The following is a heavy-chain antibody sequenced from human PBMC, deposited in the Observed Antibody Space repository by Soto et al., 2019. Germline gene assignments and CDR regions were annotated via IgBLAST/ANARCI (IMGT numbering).Heavy chain of an antibody. D-gene: IGHD3-10*01. J-gene: IGHJ3*02. CDR1: GFTFSSYS. CDR3: ARFGPFTGELFTEDAFDI. CDR2: ISSSSSYI. Sequence: GGSLRLSCAASGFTFSSYSMNWVRQAPGKGLEWVSSISSSSSYIYYADSVKGRFTISRDNAKNSLYLQMNSLRAEDTAVYYCARFGPFTGELFTEDAFDIWGQGTMVTVSS. V-gene: IGHV3-21*01.